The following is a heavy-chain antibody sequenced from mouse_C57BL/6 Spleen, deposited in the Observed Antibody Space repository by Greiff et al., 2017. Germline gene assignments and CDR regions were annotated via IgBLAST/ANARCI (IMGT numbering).Heavy chain of an antibody. CDR1: GFNIKDDY. J-gene: IGHJ3*01. V-gene: IGHV14-4*01. D-gene: IGHD2-4*01. Sequence: VHVKQSGAELVRPGASVKLSCTASGFNIKDDYMHWVKQRPEQGLEWIGWIDPENGDAEYASKFPGKATITADTSSNTAYLQLSSLTSEDTAVYYCTSGDYDYDLFAYWGQGTLVTVSA. CDR3: TSGDYDYDLFAY. CDR2: IDPENGDA.